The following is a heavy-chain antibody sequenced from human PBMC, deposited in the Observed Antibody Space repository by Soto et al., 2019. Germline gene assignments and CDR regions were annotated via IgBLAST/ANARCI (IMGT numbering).Heavy chain of an antibody. CDR1: GFTFSSCA. CDR3: AKEGIAVVPGDWFDP. V-gene: IGHV3-23*01. CDR2: ISGSGGST. D-gene: IGHD6-19*01. Sequence: GGSLRLSCAASGFTFSSCAMSWVRQAPGKGLEWVSAISGSGGSTYYADSVKGRFTISRDHSKNTLYLQMNSLRAEDTAVYYCAKEGIAVVPGDWFDPWGQGTLVTVSS. J-gene: IGHJ5*02.